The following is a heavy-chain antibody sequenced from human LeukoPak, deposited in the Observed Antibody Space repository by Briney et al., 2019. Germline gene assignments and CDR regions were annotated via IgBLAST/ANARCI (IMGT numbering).Heavy chain of an antibody. D-gene: IGHD2-15*01. CDR3: AREGCSGGSCYSDY. Sequence: ASVKVSCKASGYTFTSYAMNWVRQAPGQGLEWMGWINTNTGNPTYAQGFTGRFVFSLDTSVSTAYLQISSLKAEDTAVYYCAREGCSGGSCYSDYWGQGTLVTVSS. CDR1: GYTFTSYA. CDR2: INTNTGNP. V-gene: IGHV7-4-1*02. J-gene: IGHJ4*02.